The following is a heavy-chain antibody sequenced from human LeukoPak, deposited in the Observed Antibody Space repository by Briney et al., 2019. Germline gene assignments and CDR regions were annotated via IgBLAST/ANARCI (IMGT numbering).Heavy chain of an antibody. V-gene: IGHV1-18*04. J-gene: IGHJ5*02. CDR3: ASVLSGIAVAGSFDP. Sequence: ASVMVSCKASGYTFTNYGISWVRQAPGQGLEWMSWISANNGETRYAQNFQGRVTITADKSTSTAYMELSSLRSEDTAVYYCASVLSGIAVAGSFDPWGQGTLVTVSS. D-gene: IGHD6-19*01. CDR2: ISANNGET. CDR1: GYTFTNYG.